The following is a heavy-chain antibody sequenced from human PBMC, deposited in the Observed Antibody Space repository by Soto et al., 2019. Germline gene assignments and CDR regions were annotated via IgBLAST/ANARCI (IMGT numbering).Heavy chain of an antibody. Sequence: SETLSLTCTVSGASISSGDYFWSWIRQSPGKGLQWIGYIYDSRSSYYNPSLKSRVTMSVDTSKNQFSLKLSSVTAADTAVYYCAREKGYISGPKNFDYWGQGTLVTVSS. D-gene: IGHD5-12*01. CDR3: AREKGYISGPKNFDY. CDR1: GASISSGDYF. CDR2: IYDSRSS. J-gene: IGHJ4*02. V-gene: IGHV4-30-4*01.